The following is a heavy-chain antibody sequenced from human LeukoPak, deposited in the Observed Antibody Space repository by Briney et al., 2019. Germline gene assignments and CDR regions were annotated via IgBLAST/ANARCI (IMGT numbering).Heavy chain of an antibody. D-gene: IGHD3-3*01. CDR1: GFTFSSYA. V-gene: IGHV3-23*01. CDR3: AKDLGDLRFLEWLPGNDY. Sequence: GGSLRLSCAASGFTFSSYAMSWVRQAPGKGLEWVSAISGSGGSTYYADSVKGRFTISRDNSKNTLYLQMNSLRAEDTAVHYCAKDLGDLRFLEWLPGNDYWGQGTLVTVSS. J-gene: IGHJ4*02. CDR2: ISGSGGST.